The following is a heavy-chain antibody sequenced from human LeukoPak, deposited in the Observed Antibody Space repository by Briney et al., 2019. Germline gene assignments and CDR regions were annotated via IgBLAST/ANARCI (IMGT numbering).Heavy chain of an antibody. V-gene: IGHV4-4*07. Sequence: RASETLSLTCTVSGGSISSYYWSWIRQPAGKGLEWIGRIYTSGSTNYNPSLKSRVTMSVDTSKNQFSLKLSSVTAADTAVYYCARDRLRFLEWLPFDYWGQGTLVNVSS. CDR1: GGSISSYY. CDR2: IYTSGST. D-gene: IGHD3-3*01. J-gene: IGHJ4*02. CDR3: ARDRLRFLEWLPFDY.